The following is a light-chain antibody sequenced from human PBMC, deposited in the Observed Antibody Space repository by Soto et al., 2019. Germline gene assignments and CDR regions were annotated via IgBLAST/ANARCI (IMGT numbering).Light chain of an antibody. Sequence: DIQMTQSPSALSASVGDRVTITCRASERFSRHLNSYQQKPGNDPKLLIDAASSLPNGVPSRFSGSGSGTDFSLTISNLQPEDCAAYYCQQRYSTLSITFGQGKRLEIK. CDR2: AAS. CDR1: ERFSRH. J-gene: IGKJ5*01. V-gene: IGKV1-39*01. CDR3: QQRYSTLSIT.